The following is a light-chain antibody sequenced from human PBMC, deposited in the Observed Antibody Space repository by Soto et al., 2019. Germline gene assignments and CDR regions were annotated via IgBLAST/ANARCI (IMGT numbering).Light chain of an antibody. Sequence: QTVVTQEPSFSVSPGGTVTLTCGLSSGSVSTTYYPSWYQQTPGQAPRTLIYNTNTRSSGVPDRFSGSILGNKAALTITGAQADDESDYYCVLSMGNGISVFGGGTKVTVL. J-gene: IGLJ2*01. V-gene: IGLV8-61*01. CDR3: VLSMGNGISV. CDR2: NTN. CDR1: SGSVSTTYY.